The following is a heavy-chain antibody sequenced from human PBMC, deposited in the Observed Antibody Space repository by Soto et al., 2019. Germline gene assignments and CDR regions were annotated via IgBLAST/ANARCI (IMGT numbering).Heavy chain of an antibody. D-gene: IGHD1-26*01. V-gene: IGHV3-23*01. CDR1: GFTFSSYA. CDR3: ARVPLGSLPWELSNWFDP. CDR2: ISGSGGST. J-gene: IGHJ5*02. Sequence: GGSLRLSCAASGFTFSSYAMSWVRQAPGKGLEWVAAISGSGGSTYYADSVKGRFTISRDNSKNTLYLQMNSLRAEDTAVYYCARVPLGSLPWELSNWFDPWGQGTLVTVSS.